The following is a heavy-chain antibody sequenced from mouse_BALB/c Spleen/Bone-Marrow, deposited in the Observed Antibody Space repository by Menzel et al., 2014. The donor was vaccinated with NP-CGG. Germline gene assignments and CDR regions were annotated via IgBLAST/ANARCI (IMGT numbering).Heavy chain of an antibody. CDR1: GFSLTSYG. D-gene: IGHD2-4*01. V-gene: IGHV2-5*01. CDR3: ANYDYDQAWFAY. Sequence: VQRVESGPGLVQPSQSLSITCTVSGFSLTSYGVHWVRQSPGKGLEWLGVIWRGGSTDYNAAFMSRLSITKDNSKSQVFFKMNSLQADDTAIYYCANYDYDQAWFAYWGQGTLVTVSA. CDR2: IWRGGST. J-gene: IGHJ3*01.